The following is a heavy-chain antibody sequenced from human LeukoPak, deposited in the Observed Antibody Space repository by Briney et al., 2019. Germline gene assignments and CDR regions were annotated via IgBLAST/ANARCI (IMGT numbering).Heavy chain of an antibody. Sequence: PGRALRLSCAASRFTFSNHSMHWVRQAPGAGLEWVALIWSDGRNRYYADSVKGRFTISRDNSNNTLYLQMNSLRAEDTAVYYCARDSAMGLQWGQGTLVTVSS. V-gene: IGHV3-33*01. CDR2: IWSDGRNR. CDR3: ARDSAMGLQ. CDR1: RFTFSNHS. J-gene: IGHJ4*02. D-gene: IGHD4/OR15-4a*01.